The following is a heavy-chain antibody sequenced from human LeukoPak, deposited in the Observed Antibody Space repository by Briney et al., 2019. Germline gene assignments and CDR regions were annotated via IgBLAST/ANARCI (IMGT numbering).Heavy chain of an antibody. CDR1: GGSFSGYY. J-gene: IGHJ4*02. Sequence: SETLSLTCAVYGGSFSGYYWSWIRQPPGKGLEWIGEINHSGSTNYNPSLKSRVTISVDTSKYQFSLKLSSVTAADTAVYYCARAPHSSSWYPIYYFDYWGQGTLVTVSS. CDR3: ARAPHSSSWYPIYYFDY. CDR2: INHSGST. V-gene: IGHV4-34*01. D-gene: IGHD6-13*01.